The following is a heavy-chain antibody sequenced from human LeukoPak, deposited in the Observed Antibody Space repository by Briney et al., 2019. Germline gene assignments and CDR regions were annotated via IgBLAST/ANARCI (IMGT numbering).Heavy chain of an antibody. J-gene: IGHJ4*02. V-gene: IGHV4-34*01. D-gene: IGHD5/OR15-5a*01. CDR3: ARGQVSQRQVEFDY. Sequence: SETLSLTCAVYGGPFSGYYWSWIRQPPGKGLEWIGEINHSGSTNYNPSLKSRVTISVDTSKNQFSLKLSSVTAADTAVYYCARGQVSQRQVEFDYWGQGTLATVSS. CDR2: INHSGST. CDR1: GGPFSGYY.